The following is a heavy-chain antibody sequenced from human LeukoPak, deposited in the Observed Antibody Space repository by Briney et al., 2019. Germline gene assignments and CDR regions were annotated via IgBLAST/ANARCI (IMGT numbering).Heavy chain of an antibody. J-gene: IGHJ3*02. CDR3: ARVVVVPNDAFDI. CDR1: GYSFTSYW. Sequence: GESLKISCKGSGYSFTSYWIGWVRQMPGKGLEWMGIIYPGDSDTRYSPSFQGQVTISADKSISTAYLQWSSLKASDTAMYYCARVVVVPNDAFDIWGQGTMVTVSS. D-gene: IGHD2-2*01. CDR2: IYPGDSDT. V-gene: IGHV5-51*01.